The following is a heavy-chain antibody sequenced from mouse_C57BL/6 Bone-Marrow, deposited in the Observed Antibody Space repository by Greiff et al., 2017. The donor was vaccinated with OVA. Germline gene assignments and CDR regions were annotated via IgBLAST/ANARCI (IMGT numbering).Heavy chain of an antibody. D-gene: IGHD2-3*01. V-gene: IGHV14-4*01. CDR3: TTYGYYPY. CDR2: IDPENGDT. CDR1: GFNIKDDY. Sequence: VQLKESGAELVRPGASVKLSCTASGFNIKDDYMHWVKQRPEQGLEWIGWIDPENGDTEYASKFQGKATITADTSSNTAYLQLSSLTSEDTAVYYCTTYGYYPYWGQGTLVTVSA. J-gene: IGHJ3*01.